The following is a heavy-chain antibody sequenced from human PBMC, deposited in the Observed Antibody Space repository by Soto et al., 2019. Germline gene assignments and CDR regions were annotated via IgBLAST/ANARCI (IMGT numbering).Heavy chain of an antibody. Sequence: GGSLRLSCAASGFTFSSYAMSWVRQAPGKGLEWVSAISGSGGSTYYADSVKGRFTISRDNSKNTLYLQMNSLRAEDTAVYYCAKDSGYSSSWYPNHFDYWGQGTLVTVSS. CDR3: AKDSGYSSSWYPNHFDY. CDR2: ISGSGGST. J-gene: IGHJ4*02. CDR1: GFTFSSYA. V-gene: IGHV3-23*01. D-gene: IGHD6-13*01.